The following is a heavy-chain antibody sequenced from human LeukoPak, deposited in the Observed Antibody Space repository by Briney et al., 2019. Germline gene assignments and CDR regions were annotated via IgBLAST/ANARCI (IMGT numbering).Heavy chain of an antibody. CDR2: ISSDGTTA. D-gene: IGHD3-9*01. Sequence: PGGSLRLSCAASGFTLSKYWMHWVRQAPGKGLAWVSRISSDGTTAAYADSVKGRFTISRDSAKNMLYLQMNSLRVEDTAMYYCASPGDNYAIPGLDYWGQGTLVTVSS. CDR3: ASPGDNYAIPGLDY. J-gene: IGHJ4*02. CDR1: GFTLSKYW. V-gene: IGHV3-74*01.